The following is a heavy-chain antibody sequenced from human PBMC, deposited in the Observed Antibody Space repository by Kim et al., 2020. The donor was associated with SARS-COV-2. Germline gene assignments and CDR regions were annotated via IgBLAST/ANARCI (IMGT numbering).Heavy chain of an antibody. Sequence: GGSLRLSCAASGFTFSNYAMSWVRQAPEKGLEWVSIIYSGGRSTYYADSVKGRFTISRDDSVNTLYLQMNSLRAEDTAVYYCAKVGSTWFHFDHWGQGSLVTVSS. J-gene: IGHJ4*02. D-gene: IGHD2-2*01. CDR3: AKVGSTWFHFDH. V-gene: IGHV3-23*03. CDR1: GFTFSNYA. CDR2: IYSGGRST.